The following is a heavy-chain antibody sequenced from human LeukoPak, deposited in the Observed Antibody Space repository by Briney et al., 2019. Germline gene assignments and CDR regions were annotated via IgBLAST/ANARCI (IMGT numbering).Heavy chain of an antibody. D-gene: IGHD2-21*02. CDR2: ISYDGSNK. CDR3: AKAGDCGGDCYPQDYFEY. CDR1: GFTFITYG. J-gene: IGHJ4*02. V-gene: IGHV3-30*18. Sequence: GRSLRLSCAASGFTFITYGMHWVRQAPGKGLEWVALISYDGSNKYYVDSVKGRFTISRDNSKNTLYLQMNSLRAEDTAVYYCAKAGDCGGDCYPQDYFEYWGQGTLVTVSS.